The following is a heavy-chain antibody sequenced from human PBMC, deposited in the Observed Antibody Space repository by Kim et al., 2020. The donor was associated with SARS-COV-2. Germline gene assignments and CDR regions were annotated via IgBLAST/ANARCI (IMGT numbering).Heavy chain of an antibody. J-gene: IGHJ4*02. CDR3: ARQGIDGFGELLWFD. V-gene: IGHV4-39*01. Sequence: SETLSLTCTVSGGSISSSSYYWGWIRQPPGKGLEWIGCIYYSGSTYYNPSLKSRVTISVDTSKNQFSLKMSSVTAADTAVYYCARQGIDGFGELLWFDWGQGTLVTVSS. CDR2: IYYSGST. CDR1: GGSISSSSYY. D-gene: IGHD3-10*01.